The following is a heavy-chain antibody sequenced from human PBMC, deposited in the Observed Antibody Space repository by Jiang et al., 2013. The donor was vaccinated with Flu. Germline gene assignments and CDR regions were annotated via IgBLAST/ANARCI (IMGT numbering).Heavy chain of an antibody. CDR3: AKALRWPWYFDL. J-gene: IGHJ2*01. D-gene: IGHD4-23*01. CDR2: ISYDGSNK. Sequence: ASGFTFSSYGMHWVRQAPGKGLEWVAVISYDGSNKYYADSVKGRFTISRDNSKNTLYLQMNSLRAEDTAVYYCAKALRWPWYFDLWGRGTLVTVSS. CDR1: GFTFSSYG. V-gene: IGHV3-30*18.